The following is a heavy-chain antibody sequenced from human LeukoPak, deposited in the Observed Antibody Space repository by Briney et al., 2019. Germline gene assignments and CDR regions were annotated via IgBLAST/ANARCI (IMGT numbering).Heavy chain of an antibody. J-gene: IGHJ4*02. CDR1: GGSISRNNYY. V-gene: IGHV4-39*07. D-gene: IGHD5-12*01. CDR2: MYYSGTT. CDR3: ARVPRLGYSGGDVDY. Sequence: SETQSLMCTVCGGSISRNNYYWGWIRQPRGGGLGWIGIMYYSGTTYYNPSLKSRVTISIDTSKNQFSLNLTSVIAADTALYYCARVPRLGYSGGDVDYWGLGTLVTVSS.